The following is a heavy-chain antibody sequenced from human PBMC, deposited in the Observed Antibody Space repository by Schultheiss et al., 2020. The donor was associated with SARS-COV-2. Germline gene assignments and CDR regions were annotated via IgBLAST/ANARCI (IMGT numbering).Heavy chain of an antibody. D-gene: IGHD2-15*01. CDR1: GFTFSSYA. CDR2: IKSKTDGGTT. Sequence: GESLKISCAASGFTFSSYAMHWVRQAPGKGLEWVGRIKSKTDGGTTDYAAPVKGRFTISRDDSKNTLYLQMNSLKTEDTAVYYCTIQIPYCSGGSCYPNYGMDVWGQGTTVTVSS. J-gene: IGHJ6*02. CDR3: TIQIPYCSGGSCYPNYGMDV. V-gene: IGHV3-15*01.